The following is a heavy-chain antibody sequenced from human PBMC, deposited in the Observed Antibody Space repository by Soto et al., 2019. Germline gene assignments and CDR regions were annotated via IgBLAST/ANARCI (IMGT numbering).Heavy chain of an antibody. Sequence: GGSLRLSCAASRFTFSSYWMHWVRQAPGEGLGWVSRVNSDGSSTSYADSVKGRFTISRDNAKNTLYLQMNSLRAEDTAVYYCASELRYYDYVWGSYRFGAFDIWGQGTMVTVSS. CDR3: ASELRYYDYVWGSYRFGAFDI. CDR2: VNSDGSST. V-gene: IGHV3-74*01. J-gene: IGHJ3*02. CDR1: RFTFSSYW. D-gene: IGHD3-16*02.